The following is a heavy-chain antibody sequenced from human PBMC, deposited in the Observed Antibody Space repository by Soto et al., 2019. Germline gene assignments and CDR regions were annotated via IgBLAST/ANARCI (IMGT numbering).Heavy chain of an antibody. Sequence: QVQLQESGPGLVKPSQTLSLTCTVSGGSITSGGYCWTWIRQHPVKGLEWMGHIYYSGSSSYNPPLKSRLTISIDTSKNQFSLKLTSVTAADMAVYYCARDGDYFGSGSPPLLSKWGQGTLVTVSS. CDR1: GGSITSGGYC. V-gene: IGHV4-31*03. J-gene: IGHJ4*02. D-gene: IGHD3-10*01. CDR2: IYYSGSS. CDR3: ARDGDYFGSGSPPLLSK.